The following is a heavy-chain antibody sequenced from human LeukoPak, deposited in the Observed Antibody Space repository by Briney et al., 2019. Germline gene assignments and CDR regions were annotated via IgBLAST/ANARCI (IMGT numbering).Heavy chain of an antibody. CDR3: ATDLDCSSTSCYTGRLDV. Sequence: GASVKVSCKASGGTFSSYAISWVRQAPGQGLEWMGRIIPILGIANYAQKFQGRVTITADKSTSTAYMELSSLRSEDTAVYYCATDLDCSSTSCYTGRLDVWGKGTTVTVSS. V-gene: IGHV1-69*04. D-gene: IGHD2-2*02. CDR2: IIPILGIA. J-gene: IGHJ6*04. CDR1: GGTFSSYA.